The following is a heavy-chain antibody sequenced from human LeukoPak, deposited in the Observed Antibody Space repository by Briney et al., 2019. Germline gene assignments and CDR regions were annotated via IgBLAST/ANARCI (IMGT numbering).Heavy chain of an antibody. J-gene: IGHJ4*02. CDR2: ISGSGGST. CDR1: GFTFSSYA. D-gene: IGHD1-26*01. Sequence: GGSLRLSCAASGFTFSSYAMSWVRQAPGKGLEWVSAISGSGGSTYYADSVKGRFTISRDNSKNTLYLQMNSLRAEDTAAYYCAKGAGWVREQKGNLDYWGQGTLVTVSS. CDR3: AKGAGWVREQKGNLDY. V-gene: IGHV3-23*01.